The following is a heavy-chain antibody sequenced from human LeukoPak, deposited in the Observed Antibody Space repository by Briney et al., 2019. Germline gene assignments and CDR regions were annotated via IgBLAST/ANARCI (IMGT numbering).Heavy chain of an antibody. Sequence: ASVKVSCKASGYTFTSYGISWVRQAPGQGLEWVGWISIYNGKTSYAQKFQGRVSMTTDTSTSTAYMELRSLRSDDTAVYYCVRENRYCSGGSCYSAASDDAFDIWGQGTMVTVSS. V-gene: IGHV1-18*01. CDR3: VRENRYCSGGSCYSAASDDAFDI. D-gene: IGHD2-15*01. J-gene: IGHJ3*02. CDR2: ISIYNGKT. CDR1: GYTFTSYG.